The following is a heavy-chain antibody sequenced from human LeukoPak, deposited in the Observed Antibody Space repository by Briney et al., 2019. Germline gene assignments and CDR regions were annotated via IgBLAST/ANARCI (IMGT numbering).Heavy chain of an antibody. V-gene: IGHV3-21*04. CDR2: ISSSSLYI. Sequence: GGSLRLSCVGSGFTFSSYFMNWVRQAPGKGLEWVSSISSSSLYIYYADSVRGRFTISRDNARNSLYLQMNSLRAEDTAVYYCARLLYYSDSSPFYYWGQGTLVTVSS. J-gene: IGHJ4*02. CDR1: GFTFSSYF. D-gene: IGHD3-22*01. CDR3: ARLLYYSDSSPFYY.